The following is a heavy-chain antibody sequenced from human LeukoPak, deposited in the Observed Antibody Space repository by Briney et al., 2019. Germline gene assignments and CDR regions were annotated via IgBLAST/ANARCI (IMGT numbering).Heavy chain of an antibody. D-gene: IGHD1-1*01. J-gene: IGHJ3*02. V-gene: IGHV3-30-3*01. CDR3: ARTTLLQHLDAFDI. Sequence: GRSLRLSCAASGFTFKNYAMHWVRQAPGKGLEWVAVITSDGNKRYYADSVKGRFTISRDNSKNTLYLQMNSLRAEDTAVYYCARTTLLQHLDAFDIWGQGTMVTVSS. CDR1: GFTFKNYA. CDR2: ITSDGNKR.